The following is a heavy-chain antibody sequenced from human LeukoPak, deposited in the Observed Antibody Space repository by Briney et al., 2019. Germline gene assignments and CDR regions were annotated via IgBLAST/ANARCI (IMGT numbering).Heavy chain of an antibody. CDR1: GYTLINYS. CDR3: ARTPGSSWSTFDY. Sequence: ASVKVSCKADGYTLINYSMNWVRQAPGQGREWMGWVNTNTGNPTYAQDFTGRFVFSLDTSVSTAYLQISSLKAEDTAVYYCARTPGSSWSTFDYWGQGTLVTVSS. D-gene: IGHD6-13*01. V-gene: IGHV7-4-1*02. CDR2: VNTNTGNP. J-gene: IGHJ4*02.